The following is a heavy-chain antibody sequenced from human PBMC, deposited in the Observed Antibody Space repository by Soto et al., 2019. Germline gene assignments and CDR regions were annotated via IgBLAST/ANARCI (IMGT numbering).Heavy chain of an antibody. CDR1: HCSLSSNY. V-gene: IGHV4-59*01. CDR2: IYYSGST. D-gene: IGHD3-10*01. J-gene: IGHJ4*02. Sequence: TLSLTFTASHCSLSSNYWSWIRQSPGKGLEWIGNIYYSGSTNYNPSLKSRVTMSVDTSKNQFTLKLSSVTAADTGVYFCARSFMVPVDFFDYWGQGTLVTVS. CDR3: ARSFMVPVDFFDY.